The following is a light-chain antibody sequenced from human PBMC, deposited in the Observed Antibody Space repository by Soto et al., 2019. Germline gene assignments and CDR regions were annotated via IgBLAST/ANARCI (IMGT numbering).Light chain of an antibody. CDR1: QTICTY. V-gene: IGKV1-39*01. J-gene: IGKJ2*01. CDR2: DAS. Sequence: DIQMTQSPSSLSASVGDRVTITSRASQTICTYLNWYQQKPGKAPRLLIYDASSLLSGAPSSFSGSGSGTDFTLTIASPQPEDFSTYYCQQSDSTPYTFGQGTKVEI. CDR3: QQSDSTPYT.